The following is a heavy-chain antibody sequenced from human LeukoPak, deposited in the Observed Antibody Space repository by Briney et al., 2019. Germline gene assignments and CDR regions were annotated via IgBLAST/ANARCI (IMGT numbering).Heavy chain of an antibody. V-gene: IGHV3-21*01. D-gene: IGHD6-19*01. CDR3: ARDQLKRYSSGWYW. J-gene: IGHJ4*02. Sequence: GGSLRLSCAASGFTFSSYSMNWVRQAPGKGLEWVSSISSSSSYIYYADSVKGRFTISRDNAKNSLYLQMNSLRGEDTAVYYCARDQLKRYSSGWYWWGQGTLVTVSS. CDR1: GFTFSSYS. CDR2: ISSSSSYI.